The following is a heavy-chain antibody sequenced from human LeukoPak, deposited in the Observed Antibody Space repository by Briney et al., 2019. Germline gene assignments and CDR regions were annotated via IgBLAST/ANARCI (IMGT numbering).Heavy chain of an antibody. V-gene: IGHV1-46*01. Sequence: ASVKVSCRASGYTFTSYYMHWVRQAPGEGLEWMGIINPSGGSTSYAQKFEGRVTMTRDTSTSTVYMELSSLRFEDTAVYYCARASSSGMDVWGKGTTVTVSS. J-gene: IGHJ6*04. CDR3: ARASSSGMDV. CDR1: GYTFTSYY. CDR2: INPSGGST.